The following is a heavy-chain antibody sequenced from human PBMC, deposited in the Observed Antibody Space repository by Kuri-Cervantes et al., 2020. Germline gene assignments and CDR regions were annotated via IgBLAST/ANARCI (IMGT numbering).Heavy chain of an antibody. CDR1: GGSFSGYY. Sequence: GSLRLSCAVYGGSFSGYYWSWIRQTPEKGLEWIGEVNHSGNTNYNPSLKSRVTISLDTSKNQFSLRLKSVTAADTAVYYCARGSRMDYDFWSGYFLEYWGQGTLVTVSS. J-gene: IGHJ4*02. CDR2: VNHSGNT. D-gene: IGHD3-3*01. CDR3: ARGSRMDYDFWSGYFLEY. V-gene: IGHV4-34*01.